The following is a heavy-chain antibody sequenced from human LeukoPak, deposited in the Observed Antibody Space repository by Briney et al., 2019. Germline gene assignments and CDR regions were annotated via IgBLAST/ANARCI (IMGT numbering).Heavy chain of an antibody. V-gene: IGHV1-2*02. D-gene: IGHD3-22*01. J-gene: IGHJ4*02. CDR3: ARERGCGDYFDY. CDR2: INPNSGGT. CDR1: GYTFTGYY. Sequence: ASVKVSCKASGYTFTGYYMHWVRQAPGQGLEWMGWINPNSGGTNYAQKFQGRVTMTRDTSISTAYMELSRLRSDDTAVYYCARERGCGDYFDYWGQGTLVTVSS.